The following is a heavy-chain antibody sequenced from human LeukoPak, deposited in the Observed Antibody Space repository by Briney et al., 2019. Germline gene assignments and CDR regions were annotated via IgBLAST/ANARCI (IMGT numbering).Heavy chain of an antibody. CDR2: IHPRSGDT. V-gene: IGHV1-2*02. J-gene: IGHJ4*02. CDR1: GHTFTDYY. CDR3: ASYASGYNWLRV. Sequence: ASVKVSCKASGHTFTDYYMHWVRQAPGHGLEWMGWIHPRSGDTKYAQIFQGRVTVTRDTSISTAYMELTRLRSDDTAVYFCASYASGYNWLRVWGQGTLVTVSS. D-gene: IGHD1-1*01.